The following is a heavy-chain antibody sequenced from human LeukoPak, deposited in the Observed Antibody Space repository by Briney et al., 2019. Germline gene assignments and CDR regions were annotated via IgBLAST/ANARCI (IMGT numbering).Heavy chain of an antibody. CDR3: ANAYSSGWYYFDY. V-gene: IGHV3-23*01. CDR1: GFTFSSYA. Sequence: GGSLRLSCAASGFTFSSYAMSWVRQAPGKGLEWVSVISGSDGSTYYADSVKGRFTISRDNSKNTLYLQMYSLRAEDTAVYYCANAYSSGWYYFDYWGQGTLVTVSS. J-gene: IGHJ4*02. CDR2: ISGSDGST. D-gene: IGHD6-19*01.